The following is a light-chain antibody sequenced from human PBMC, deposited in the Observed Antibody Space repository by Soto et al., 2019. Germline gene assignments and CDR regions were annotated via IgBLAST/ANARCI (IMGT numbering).Light chain of an antibody. Sequence: EIVLTKSPGTLSLSPGERATLSCRASQSVSSSYLAWYQQKPGQAPRLLIYGASSRATGIPDRFSGSGSGRDFTLTISRLEPEDCAVYYCQQYGSSPLFTFGPGTKVDIK. V-gene: IGKV3-20*01. CDR3: QQYGSSPLFT. CDR1: QSVSSSY. J-gene: IGKJ3*01. CDR2: GAS.